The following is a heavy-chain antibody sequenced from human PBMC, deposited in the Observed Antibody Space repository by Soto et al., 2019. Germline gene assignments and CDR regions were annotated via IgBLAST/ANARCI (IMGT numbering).Heavy chain of an antibody. V-gene: IGHV1-69*13. CDR3: ARQFDSDTSGYYYAY. CDR1: GGTFSRNT. Sequence: ASVKVSCKASGGTFSRNTVSWVRQAPGQGLEWMGGIMPIFGSANYAQKFRGRVTITADENTRTVYMEMSSLRSEDTAVYYCARQFDSDTSGYYYAYWGRGTLVTVSS. J-gene: IGHJ4*02. CDR2: IMPIFGSA. D-gene: IGHD3-22*01.